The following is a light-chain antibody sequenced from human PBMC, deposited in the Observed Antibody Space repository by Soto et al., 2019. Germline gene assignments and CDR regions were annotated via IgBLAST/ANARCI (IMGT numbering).Light chain of an antibody. CDR1: QSVSSS. V-gene: IGKV3-20*01. J-gene: IGKJ4*01. CDR3: QQYGSSPLT. Sequence: EIVLTQSPATLSLSPGERATLSCRASQSVSSSLAWYQQKPGQAPRLLIYDASTRATGIPDRFSGSGSGTDFTLTISRLEPEDFAVYYRQQYGSSPLTFGGGTKVDIK. CDR2: DAS.